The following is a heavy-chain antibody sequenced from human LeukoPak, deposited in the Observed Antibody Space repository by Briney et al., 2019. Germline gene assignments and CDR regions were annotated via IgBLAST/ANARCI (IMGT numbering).Heavy chain of an antibody. J-gene: IGHJ4*02. D-gene: IGHD2-2*01. V-gene: IGHV1-18*01. CDR2: ISAYNGHT. CDR1: GYTFSSFA. CDR3: ARDRNRGASWLDS. Sequence: ASVKVSCKASGYTFSSFAISWVRQAPGQGLEWMGWISAYNGHTSNAQKFRGRVTVITDTSTTTAYMELRSLTSDDTAVYYCARDRNRGASWLDSWGQGTLVTVSS.